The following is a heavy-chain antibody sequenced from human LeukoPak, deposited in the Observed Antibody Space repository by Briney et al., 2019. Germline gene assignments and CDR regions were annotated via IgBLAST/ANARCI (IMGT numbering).Heavy chain of an antibody. D-gene: IGHD2-8*01. Sequence: SVKVSCKASGGTFSSYAISWVRQAPGQGLEWMGGVIPIFGTANYAQKFQGRVTITADESTSTAYMELSSLRSEDTAVYYCARDPRPYATPGGVLYFDYWGQGTLVTVSS. CDR1: GGTFSSYA. CDR2: VIPIFGTA. CDR3: ARDPRPYATPGGVLYFDY. J-gene: IGHJ4*02. V-gene: IGHV1-69*13.